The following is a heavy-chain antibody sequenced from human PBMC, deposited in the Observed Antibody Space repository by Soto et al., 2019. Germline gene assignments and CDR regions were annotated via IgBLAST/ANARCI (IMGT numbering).Heavy chain of an antibody. CDR3: ARNSGSGSSYKVAFAL. CDR2: IIPIFGKA. Sequence: SVKVSCKASGGTFSSYAISWVRQAPGQGLEWMGGIIPIFGKANYAQKFQGRVTITADESTSTAYMELSSLRSEDTAVYYCARNSGSGSSYKVAFALWGKRTTVTVPS. J-gene: IGHJ3*01. CDR1: GGTFSSYA. D-gene: IGHD3-10*01. V-gene: IGHV1-69*13.